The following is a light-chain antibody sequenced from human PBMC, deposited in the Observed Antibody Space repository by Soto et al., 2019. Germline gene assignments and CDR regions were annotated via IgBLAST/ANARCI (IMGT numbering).Light chain of an antibody. CDR2: GNR. Sequence: QSVLTQPPSVSGAPGQRVTLSCTGTSSNLGAGYDVHWYQQLPGAAPKLVIFGNRNRPSGVPERFSGSKSGTSASLAITGLQAEDEDDYYCQAYDYSLTASVFGGGTKLTVL. CDR1: SSNLGAGYD. J-gene: IGLJ3*02. CDR3: QAYDYSLTASV. V-gene: IGLV1-40*01.